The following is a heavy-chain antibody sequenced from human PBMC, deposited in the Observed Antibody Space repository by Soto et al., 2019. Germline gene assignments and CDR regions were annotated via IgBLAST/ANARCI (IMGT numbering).Heavy chain of an antibody. CDR3: ARQGVVDTAMFWYYFDY. D-gene: IGHD5-18*01. Sequence: PSETLSLTCTVSGGSISSSSYYWGWIRQPPGKGLEWIGSIYYSGSTYYNPSLKSRVTISVDTSKNQFSLKLSPVTAADTAVYYCARQGVVDTAMFWYYFDYWGEETRVTVPS. CDR2: IYYSGST. V-gene: IGHV4-39*01. CDR1: GGSISSSSYY. J-gene: IGHJ4*02.